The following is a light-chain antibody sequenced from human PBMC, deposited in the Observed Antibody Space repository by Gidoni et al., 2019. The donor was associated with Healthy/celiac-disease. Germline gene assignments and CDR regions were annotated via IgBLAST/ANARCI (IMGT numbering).Light chain of an antibody. J-gene: IGLJ2*01. CDR2: GNS. CDR3: QSYDSSLSGSKV. CDR1: SPNIGAGYA. Sequence: QSVLTQPPSVSGAPGQGVTIACTGSSPNIGAGYAVHWYQQLPGTAPKLLIYGNSNRPSGVPDRFSGSKSGTSASLAITGLQAEDEADYYCQSYDSSLSGSKVFGGGTKLTVL. V-gene: IGLV1-40*01.